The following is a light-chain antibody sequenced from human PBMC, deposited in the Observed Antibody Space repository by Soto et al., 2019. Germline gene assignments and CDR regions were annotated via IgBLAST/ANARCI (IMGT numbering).Light chain of an antibody. CDR2: DAS. V-gene: IGKV1-5*01. CDR1: QSISSW. Sequence: DIQMTQSPSTLSASVGDRATITCRASQSISSWLAWYQQKPVKAPKLLIYDASSLESGVPSRFSGSGSGTEFTLTISSLQPDDFATYNCQQYNSYPWTFGQGTKVDIK. J-gene: IGKJ1*01. CDR3: QQYNSYPWT.